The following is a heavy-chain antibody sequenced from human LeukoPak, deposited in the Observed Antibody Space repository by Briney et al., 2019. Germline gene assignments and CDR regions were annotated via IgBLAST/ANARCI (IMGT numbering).Heavy chain of an antibody. CDR3: ARGPFSSSWSEFDY. CDR2: ISGDSRYI. J-gene: IGHJ4*02. CDR1: GFTFSDYS. V-gene: IGHV3-21*06. D-gene: IGHD6-13*01. Sequence: KSGGSLRLSCAAPGFTFSDYSLNWVRQAPGKGLEWVSCISGDSRYIYYADSLKGRSTISRDNAQNSLYLHMNNLRAEDTAVYYCARGPFSSSWSEFDYWGQGTLVTVSS.